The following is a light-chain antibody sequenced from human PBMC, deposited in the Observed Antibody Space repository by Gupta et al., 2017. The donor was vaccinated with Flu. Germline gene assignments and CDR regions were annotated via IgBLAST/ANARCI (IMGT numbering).Light chain of an antibody. CDR1: QSVSSY. V-gene: IGKV3-11*02. Sequence: IVLTQSPATLSLSPGARATLSCRASQSVSSYLAWYQQKPGQAPRLLIYDAANRGTGSAARFRGSGSGRDCTLTISSLEHEDVAVEYWQQRSKGPPWTFGQGTRVEIK. CDR2: DAA. J-gene: IGKJ5*01. CDR3: QQRSKGPPWT.